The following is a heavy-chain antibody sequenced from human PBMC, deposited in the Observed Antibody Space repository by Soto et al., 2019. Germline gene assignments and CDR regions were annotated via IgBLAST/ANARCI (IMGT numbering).Heavy chain of an antibody. V-gene: IGHV4-34*01. Sequence: SSETLSLTCAVYGGSFSGYYWSWIRQPPGKGLEWIGEINHSGSTNYNPSLKSRVTISVDTSKNQFSLKLSSVTAADTAVYYCARGRGGYTNYYYYYDMDVWGQGTTVTVSS. CDR2: INHSGST. CDR3: ARGRGGYTNYYYYYDMDV. J-gene: IGHJ6*02. CDR1: GGSFSGYY. D-gene: IGHD1-26*01.